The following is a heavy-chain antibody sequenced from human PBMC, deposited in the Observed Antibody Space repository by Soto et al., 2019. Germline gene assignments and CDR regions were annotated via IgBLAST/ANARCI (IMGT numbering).Heavy chain of an antibody. CDR2: INAGNGNT. J-gene: IGHJ3*02. Sequence: QVQLVQSGAEVKKPGASVKVSCKASGYTFTNYARHWVRQAPGQRPEWMGWINAGNGNTKFSQRFQGRVTITRDTSANIAYMELSSLTSEDTAVYYCARVGFCSTTSCSDAFDIWGQGTMVTVSS. V-gene: IGHV1-3*01. CDR3: ARVGFCSTTSCSDAFDI. D-gene: IGHD2-2*01. CDR1: GYTFTNYA.